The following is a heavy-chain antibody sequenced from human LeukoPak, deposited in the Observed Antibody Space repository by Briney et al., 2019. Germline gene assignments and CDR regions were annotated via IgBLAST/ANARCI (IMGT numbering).Heavy chain of an antibody. CDR3: ARDAY. J-gene: IGHJ4*02. CDR2: VYNSGTT. CDR1: GVSIGSHY. Sequence: SETLSLTCTVSGVSIGSHYWSRIRQSPGKGLEWIGCVYNSGTTVYNPSLTGRVTISVDTSKNQYSLNLRSVTAADAAVYYCARDAYWGQGILVTVSS. V-gene: IGHV4-59*11.